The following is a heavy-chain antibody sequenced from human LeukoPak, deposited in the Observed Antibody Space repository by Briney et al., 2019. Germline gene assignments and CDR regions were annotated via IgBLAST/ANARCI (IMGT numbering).Heavy chain of an antibody. Sequence: PSETLSLTCTVSGGSISSYYWSWIRQPPGKGLEWIGYIYYSGSTNYNPSLKSRVTISVDTSKNRFSLKLSSATAADTAVYYCARGIYCSSTSCYYYFDYWGQGTLVTVSS. J-gene: IGHJ4*02. V-gene: IGHV4-59*01. CDR1: GGSISSYY. D-gene: IGHD2-2*01. CDR3: ARGIYCSSTSCYYYFDY. CDR2: IYYSGST.